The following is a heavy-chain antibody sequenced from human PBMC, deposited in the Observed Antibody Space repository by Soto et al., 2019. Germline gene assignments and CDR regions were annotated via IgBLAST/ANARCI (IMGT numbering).Heavy chain of an antibody. Sequence: VQLTESGPGLVRPSGTLSLTCDVSGGSLTTNVLWTWVRQFPGRGLEWIGEIAHDGHTNYNPSLSGRVTMSVDLSNSQFSLNVASVNAADTAVYFCAGRRDYDYWGQGTLVTVSS. V-gene: IGHV4-4*02. CDR3: AGRRDYDY. CDR1: GGSLTTNVL. CDR2: IAHDGHT. D-gene: IGHD4-17*01. J-gene: IGHJ4*02.